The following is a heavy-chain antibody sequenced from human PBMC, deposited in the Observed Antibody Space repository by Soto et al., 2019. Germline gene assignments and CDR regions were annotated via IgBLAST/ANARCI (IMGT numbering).Heavy chain of an antibody. V-gene: IGHV1-18*04. J-gene: IGHJ4*02. CDR2: ISAYNGNT. D-gene: IGHD6-13*01. CDR1: GYTCTGYG. CDR3: ARDVVDSSSWIDY. Sequence: ASGKVSCKASGYTCTGYGISWVRQAPGQGIEWMGWISAYNGNTNYAQKLQGRVTMTTDTSTSTAYMELRSLRSDDTAVYYCARDVVDSSSWIDYWGQGTLVTVSS.